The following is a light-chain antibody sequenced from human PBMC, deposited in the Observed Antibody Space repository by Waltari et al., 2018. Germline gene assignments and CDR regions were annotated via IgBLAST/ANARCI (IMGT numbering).Light chain of an antibody. V-gene: IGLV1-51*01. CDR1: SSNIANNY. J-gene: IGLJ2*01. CDR3: GTWDSSLTDVI. Sequence: QSVLTQPLSVSAAPGQKVTISCSGSSSNIANNYVSWYQQVPGTAPKLLIYDDGKRPSGIPDRFSGSKSGTSATLGITGLQTGDEADYYCGTWDSSLTDVIFGGGTKLTVL. CDR2: DDG.